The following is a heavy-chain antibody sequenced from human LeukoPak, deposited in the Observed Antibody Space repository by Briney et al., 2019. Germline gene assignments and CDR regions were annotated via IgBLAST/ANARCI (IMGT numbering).Heavy chain of an antibody. J-gene: IGHJ4*02. CDR1: GGTVSRYA. CDR3: ARSSGWSSAFDY. CDR2: IIPISGSA. V-gene: IGHV1-69*01. Sequence: VASVKVSCKASGGTVSRYAISWVRQAPGQGLEWMGGIIPISGSANYAQKFKGRVTISADESTSMAYMELSSLGSEDTAVYYCARSSGWSSAFDYWGQGTLVTVSS. D-gene: IGHD6-19*01.